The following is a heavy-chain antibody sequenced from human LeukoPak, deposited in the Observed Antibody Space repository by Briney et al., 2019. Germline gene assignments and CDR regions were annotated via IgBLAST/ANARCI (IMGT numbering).Heavy chain of an antibody. V-gene: IGHV4-59*01. D-gene: IGHD4-17*01. J-gene: IGHJ5*02. CDR2: IYYSGST. Sequence: SETLSLTCTVSGVSISSYYWSWIRQPPGKGLEWIGYIYYSGSTNYNPSLKSRVTISVDTSKNQFSLKLSSVTAADTAVYYCARAPDYGDYLNWFDPWGQGTLVTVSS. CDR3: ARAPDYGDYLNWFDP. CDR1: GVSISSYY.